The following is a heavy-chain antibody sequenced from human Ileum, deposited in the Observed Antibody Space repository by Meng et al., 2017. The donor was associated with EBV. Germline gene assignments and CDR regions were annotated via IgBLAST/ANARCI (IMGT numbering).Heavy chain of an antibody. CDR3: ARVGQWLPIDY. D-gene: IGHD6-19*01. Sequence: QEQVQESGAGLVKSAWTLSLACGVSGGSFSSSDWSSWVRQPPGKGLEWIGEIYHSGSTNYNPSLKSRVTISVDKSKNQFSLNLSSVTAADTAVYYCARVGQWLPIDYWGQGTLVTVSS. V-gene: IGHV4-4*02. CDR2: IYHSGST. J-gene: IGHJ4*02. CDR1: GGSFSSSDW.